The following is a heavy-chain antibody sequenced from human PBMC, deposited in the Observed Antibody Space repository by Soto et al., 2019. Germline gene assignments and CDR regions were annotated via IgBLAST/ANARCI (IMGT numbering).Heavy chain of an antibody. D-gene: IGHD6-19*01. Sequence: SETLSLTCTVSGGSISSSSYYWGWIRQPPGKGLEWIGSIYYSGSTYYNPSLKSRVTISVDTSKNQFSLKLSSVTAADTAVYYCARQVTWQWLEQYYFDYWGQGTLVTVSS. CDR3: ARQVTWQWLEQYYFDY. J-gene: IGHJ4*02. V-gene: IGHV4-39*01. CDR2: IYYSGST. CDR1: GGSISSSSYY.